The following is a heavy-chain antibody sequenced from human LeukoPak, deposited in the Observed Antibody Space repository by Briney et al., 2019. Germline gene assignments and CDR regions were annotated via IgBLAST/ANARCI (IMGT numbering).Heavy chain of an antibody. Sequence: GGSLRLSCAASGFTFSDYYMSWIRQAPGKGLEWVSCISSSGSTIYYADSVKGRFTISRDNAKNSLYLQMDSLRAEDTAVYYCARDGARSWYYFDCWGQGTLVTVSS. CDR2: ISSSGSTI. J-gene: IGHJ4*02. V-gene: IGHV3-11*04. CDR1: GFTFSDYY. CDR3: ARDGARSWYYFDC. D-gene: IGHD6-13*01.